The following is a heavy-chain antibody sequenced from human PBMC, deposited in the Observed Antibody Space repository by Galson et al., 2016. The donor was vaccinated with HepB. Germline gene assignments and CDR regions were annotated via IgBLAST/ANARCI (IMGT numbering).Heavy chain of an antibody. CDR1: GLSLTTTGMC. V-gene: IGHV2-70*01. CDR2: IDWEDDK. Sequence: PARVKPTQTLTLTCPFSGLSLTTTGMCVSWIRRPPGKALEWPEIIDWEDDKYYSTSLKTRLTISKATSENQVVLTMTNMDPVDTATYYCARKGRGGYGYEYYFDYWGQGTLVTVSS. CDR3: ARKGRGGYGYEYYFDY. J-gene: IGHJ4*02. D-gene: IGHD5-12*01.